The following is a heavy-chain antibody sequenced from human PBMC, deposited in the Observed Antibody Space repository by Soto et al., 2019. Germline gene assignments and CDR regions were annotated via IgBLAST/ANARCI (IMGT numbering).Heavy chain of an antibody. CDR3: ARIHDFWSGYRNYYFDY. Sequence: SETLSLTCAVYGGSFSGYYWSWIRQPPGKGLEWIGEINHSGSTNYNPSLKSRVTISVDTSKNQFSLKLSSVTAADTAVYYCARIHDFWSGYRNYYFDYWGQGTLVTVSS. CDR1: GGSFSGYY. D-gene: IGHD3-3*01. CDR2: INHSGST. V-gene: IGHV4-34*01. J-gene: IGHJ4*02.